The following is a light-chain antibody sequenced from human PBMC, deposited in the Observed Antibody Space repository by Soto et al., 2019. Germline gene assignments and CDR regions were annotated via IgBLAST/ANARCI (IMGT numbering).Light chain of an antibody. V-gene: IGKV1-5*03. J-gene: IGKJ1*01. CDR2: KTS. Sequence: DIHMTQSPSTLSASVGDRVTITCRASQSITMWLAWYQQKPGKAPNLLIYKTSSLESGVPSRFSGSGSGTEFTLTISSLQSDDFATYYCQHWTDYSWTFGQGTKVEVK. CDR3: QHWTDYSWT. CDR1: QSITMW.